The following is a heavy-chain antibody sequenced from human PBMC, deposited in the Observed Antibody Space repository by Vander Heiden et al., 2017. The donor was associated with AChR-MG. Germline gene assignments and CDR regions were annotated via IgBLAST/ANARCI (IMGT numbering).Heavy chain of an antibody. CDR2: LIASGSSR. D-gene: IGHD3-10*01. Sequence: EVQLLESGGGLVQPGGSLRLSCAASGFTFANYAMSWVRQAPGKGLEWVSALIASGSSRYYADSVRGRFFISRDNSRDTLYLQMNRLRAEDTAVYYCAKGLHYYGSGKYDYYFDSWGQGTLVTVSS. V-gene: IGHV3-23*01. J-gene: IGHJ4*02. CDR3: AKGLHYYGSGKYDYYFDS. CDR1: GFTFANYA.